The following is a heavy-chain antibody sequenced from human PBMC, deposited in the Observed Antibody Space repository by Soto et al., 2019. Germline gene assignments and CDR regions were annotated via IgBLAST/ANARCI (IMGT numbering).Heavy chain of an antibody. Sequence: QVQLVQSGAEVKKPGASVKVSCKASGYTFTSYGISWVRQAPGQGLEWMGWISAYNGNTNYAQKLQGRVTMTTDTSTSTAYMELRSLRSDATAVYYCARGTGTTTYYYYGMDVWGQGTTVTVSS. J-gene: IGHJ6*02. CDR2: ISAYNGNT. CDR1: GYTFTSYG. V-gene: IGHV1-18*01. CDR3: ARGTGTTTYYYYGMDV. D-gene: IGHD1-7*01.